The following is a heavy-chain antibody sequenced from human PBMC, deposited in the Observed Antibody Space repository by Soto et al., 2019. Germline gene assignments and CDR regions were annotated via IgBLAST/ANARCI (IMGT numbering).Heavy chain of an antibody. Sequence: PGASLRLSCAASGFTFSSYSMNCVRQAPGKGLEGVSSISSSSSYIYYADSVNGRFTISIDNAKNSLYLQMNSLRAEDTAVYYCARHRLIAAAGTEYYYYYGMDVWGQGTTVTVSS. CDR3: ARHRLIAAAGTEYYYYYGMDV. CDR1: GFTFSSYS. V-gene: IGHV3-21*01. J-gene: IGHJ6*02. CDR2: ISSSSSYI. D-gene: IGHD6-13*01.